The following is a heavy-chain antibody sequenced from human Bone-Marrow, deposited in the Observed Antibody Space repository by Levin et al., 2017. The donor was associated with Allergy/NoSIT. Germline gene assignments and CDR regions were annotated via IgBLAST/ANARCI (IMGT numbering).Heavy chain of an antibody. V-gene: IGHV4-30-4*01. CDR2: IYYTGTT. D-gene: IGHD2-2*01. CDR3: ARWSGSRTSCRQFDY. Sequence: SETLSLTCTVSGGSFSSGDFYWSWIRQPPGKGLEWMGYIYYTGTTYYNPSLKSRVIISLDTSKSQLSLKLSSVPAAAPAVYYCARWSGSRTSCRQFDYWGQGTLVTVSS. CDR1: GGSFSSGDFY. J-gene: IGHJ4*02.